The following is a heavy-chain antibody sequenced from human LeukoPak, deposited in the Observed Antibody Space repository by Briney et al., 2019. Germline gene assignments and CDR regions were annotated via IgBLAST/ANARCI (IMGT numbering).Heavy chain of an antibody. CDR1: GFTFSSYA. CDR3: AKDPPRAIAVAAYFDY. Sequence: GGSLRLSCAAPGFTFSSYAMSWVRQAPGKGLEWVSAISGSGGSTYYADSVKGRFTISRDNSKNTLYLQMNSLRAEDTAVYYCAKDPPRAIAVAAYFDYWGQGTLVTVSS. J-gene: IGHJ4*02. D-gene: IGHD6-19*01. CDR2: ISGSGGST. V-gene: IGHV3-23*01.